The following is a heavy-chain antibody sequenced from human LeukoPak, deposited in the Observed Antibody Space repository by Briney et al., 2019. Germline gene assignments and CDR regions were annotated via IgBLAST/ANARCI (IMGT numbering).Heavy chain of an antibody. D-gene: IGHD2-2*01. Sequence: SETLSLTCTVSGGSFSNYYCNWIRQPPGKGLEWIGYISYSGSTNYNPSLKSRVTISVDTSKHQFSLKLSSMTAADTAVYYCAKPPPYCSSTSRNYFYYYYYYMDVWGKGTTVTVSS. CDR3: AKPPPYCSSTSRNYFYYYYYYMDV. CDR2: ISYSGST. CDR1: GGSFSNYY. V-gene: IGHV4-59*13. J-gene: IGHJ6*03.